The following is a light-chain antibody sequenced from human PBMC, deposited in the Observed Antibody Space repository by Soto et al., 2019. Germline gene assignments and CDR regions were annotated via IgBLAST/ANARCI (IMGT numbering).Light chain of an antibody. J-gene: IGKJ1*01. CDR1: RSINNN. Sequence: DIQITQSPSSLSASVGDRVSISCRASRSINNNLNWYQQKPGTAPKRLIYAASTLQSGVPSRFSGSGSGADFTLTISCLQSEDFATYYCQQYYSFPRTFGQGTKVDIK. V-gene: IGKV1-39*01. CDR2: AAS. CDR3: QQYYSFPRT.